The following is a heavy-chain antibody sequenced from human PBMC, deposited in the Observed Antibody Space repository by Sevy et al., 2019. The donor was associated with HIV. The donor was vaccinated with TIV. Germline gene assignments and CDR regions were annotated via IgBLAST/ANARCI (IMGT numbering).Heavy chain of an antibody. CDR3: ARDLYDSSGYYLPGAFDI. Sequence: GGSLRLSCAASGFTFSSYSMNWVRQAPGKGLEWVSSISSSSSYIYYADSVKGRFTISRDNAKNSLYLQMNSLGAEDTAVYYCARDLYDSSGYYLPGAFDIWGQGTMVTVSS. V-gene: IGHV3-21*01. CDR1: GFTFSSYS. CDR2: ISSSSSYI. J-gene: IGHJ3*02. D-gene: IGHD3-22*01.